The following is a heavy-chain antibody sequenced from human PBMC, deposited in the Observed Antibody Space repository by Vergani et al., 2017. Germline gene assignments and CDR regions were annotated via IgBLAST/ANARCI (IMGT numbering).Heavy chain of an antibody. CDR1: GFTFSSYG. V-gene: IGHV3-33*01. CDR3: ASELGAAWGYSYVGAFDI. J-gene: IGHJ3*02. CDR2: IWYDGSNK. D-gene: IGHD5-18*01. Sequence: QVQLVESGGGVVQPGRSLRLSCAASGFTFSSYGMHWVRQAPGKGLEWVAVIWYDGSNKYYADSVKGRFTSSRDNSKNTLYLQRNSLRAEDTAVYYCASELGAAWGYSYVGAFDIWGQGTMVTVSS.